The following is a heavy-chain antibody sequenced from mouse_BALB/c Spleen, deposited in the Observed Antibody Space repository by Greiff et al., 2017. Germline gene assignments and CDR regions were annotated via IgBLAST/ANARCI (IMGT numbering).Heavy chain of an antibody. V-gene: IGHV5-12-1*01. Sequence: EVHLVESGGGLVKPGGSLKLSCAASGFAFSSYDMSWVRQTPEKRLEWVAYISSGGGSTYYPDTVKGRFTISRDNAKNTLYLQMSSLKSEDTAMYYCASSFAYWGQGTLVTVSA. CDR3: ASSFAY. J-gene: IGHJ3*01. CDR1: GFAFSSYD. CDR2: ISSGGGST.